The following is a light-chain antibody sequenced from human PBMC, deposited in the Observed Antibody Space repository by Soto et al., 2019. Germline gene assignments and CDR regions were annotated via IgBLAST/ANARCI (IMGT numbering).Light chain of an antibody. J-gene: IGLJ1*01. V-gene: IGLV2-14*01. Sequence: QSVLTQPASVSGSPGQSIPISCTGTSSDVGGYNYVSWYQQHPGKAPKFMIYDVSNRPSGVSNRFSGSKSGNTASLTISGLQADDEADYYCCSYTTSNTRQIVFGTGTKVTVL. CDR1: SSDVGGYNY. CDR3: CSYTTSNTRQIV. CDR2: DVS.